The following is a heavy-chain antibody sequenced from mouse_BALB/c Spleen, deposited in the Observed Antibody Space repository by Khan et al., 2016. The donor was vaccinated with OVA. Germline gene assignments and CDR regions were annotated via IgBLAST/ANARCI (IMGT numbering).Heavy chain of an antibody. CDR3: ASHLTGSVAY. V-gene: IGHV5-6*01. D-gene: IGHD4-1*01. J-gene: IGHJ3*01. CDR2: ISSDGSYT. Sequence: EVELVESGGDLVRPGGSLKLSCAASGFTFSAYGMSGVRQSPDKRLVWVATISSDGSYTYYPDSLKGRFTISRDNAKSTLYLQMRSLKSEDTAMYYCASHLTGSVAYWGQGTLVTVSA. CDR1: GFTFSAYG.